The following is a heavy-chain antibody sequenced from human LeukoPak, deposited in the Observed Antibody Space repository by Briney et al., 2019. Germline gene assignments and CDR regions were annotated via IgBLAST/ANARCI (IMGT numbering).Heavy chain of an antibody. CDR1: GFTFSSYA. D-gene: IGHD3-9*01. Sequence: PGGSLRLSCAASGFTFSSYAMSWVRQAPGKGLEWVSAISGSGGNTYYADSVKGRFTISRDNSKNTLYLQTNSLRAEDTAVYYCAKDPILTGYYSTFDYWGQGTLVTVSS. CDR3: AKDPILTGYYSTFDY. V-gene: IGHV3-23*01. CDR2: ISGSGGNT. J-gene: IGHJ4*02.